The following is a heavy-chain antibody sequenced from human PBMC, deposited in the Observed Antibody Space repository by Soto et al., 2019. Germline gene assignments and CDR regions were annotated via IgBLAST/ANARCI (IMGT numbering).Heavy chain of an antibody. J-gene: IGHJ5*02. D-gene: IGHD6-19*01. CDR2: INPNSGGT. V-gene: IGHV1-2*04. CDR1: GYTFTGYY. Sequence: ASVKVSCKASGYTFTGYYMHWVRQAPGQGLEWMGWINPNSGGTNYAQKFQGWVTMTRDTSISTAYMELSRLRSDDTAVYYCAREGFASIAVDGTGWFDPWGQGTLVTVSS. CDR3: AREGFASIAVDGTGWFDP.